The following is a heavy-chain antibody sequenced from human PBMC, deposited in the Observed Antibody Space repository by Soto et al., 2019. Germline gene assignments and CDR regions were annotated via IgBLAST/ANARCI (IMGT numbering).Heavy chain of an antibody. Sequence: QVQLVQSGAEVKKPGASVKVSCKASGYTFNTYDIEWVRLATGQGLEWMGSMNPNTGSTDYAQKFQGRVTMTMTTSISTAYPELSSLRSDDTAIYYCARTMGGIAAAGSDFWGQGTLVTVSA. V-gene: IGHV1-8*01. CDR1: GYTFNTYD. J-gene: IGHJ4*02. D-gene: IGHD6-13*01. CDR3: ARTMGGIAAAGSDF. CDR2: MNPNTGST.